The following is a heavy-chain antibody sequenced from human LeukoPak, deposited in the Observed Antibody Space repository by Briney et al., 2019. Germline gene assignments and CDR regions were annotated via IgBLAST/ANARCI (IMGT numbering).Heavy chain of an antibody. D-gene: IGHD3-22*01. CDR1: GFTVSSNY. CDR2: IYSGGST. V-gene: IGHV3-66*01. CDR3: ARTGIVGSTTFDY. Sequence: GGSLRLSCAASGFTVSSNYMSWVRQAPGKGLEWVSVIYSGGSTYYADSVKSRFTISRDNSKNTLYLQMNSLRAEDTAVYYCARTGIVGSTTFDYWGQGTLVTVSS. J-gene: IGHJ4*02.